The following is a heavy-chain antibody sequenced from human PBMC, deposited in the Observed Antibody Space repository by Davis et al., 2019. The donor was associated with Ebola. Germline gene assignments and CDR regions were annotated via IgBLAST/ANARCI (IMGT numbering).Heavy chain of an antibody. J-gene: IGHJ5*02. V-gene: IGHV3-73*01. CDR1: GFTFSGSA. D-gene: IGHD6-6*01. CDR2: IRSKANSYAT. CDR3: ARLVARSYNWFDP. Sequence: GGSLRLSCAASGFTFSGSAMHWVRQASGKGLEWVGRIRSKANSYATAYAASVKGRFTISRDDSKNTAYLQMNSLKTEDTAVYYCARLVARSYNWFDPWGQGTLVTVSS.